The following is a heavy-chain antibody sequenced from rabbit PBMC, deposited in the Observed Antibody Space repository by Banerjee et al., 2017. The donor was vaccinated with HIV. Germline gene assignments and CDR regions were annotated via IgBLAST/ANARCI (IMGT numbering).Heavy chain of an antibody. D-gene: IGHD5-1*01. CDR1: GFSFSSSYY. CDR3: ARTASVGGIYFNL. Sequence: QSLEESGGDLVKPGASLTLTCTASGFSFSSSYYMCWVRQAPGKGLEWIACIYAGSGSTYYASWAKGRFTISKTSSTTVTLQMTSLTAADTATYFCARTASVGGIYFNLRGPGTLVTVS. V-gene: IGHV1S40*01. J-gene: IGHJ4*01. CDR2: IYAGSGST.